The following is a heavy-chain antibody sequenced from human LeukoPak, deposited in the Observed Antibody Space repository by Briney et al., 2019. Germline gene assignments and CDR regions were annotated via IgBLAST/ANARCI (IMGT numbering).Heavy chain of an antibody. V-gene: IGHV3-21*01. CDR1: GFTFSTYA. D-gene: IGHD5-12*01. CDR2: ISSGGTYV. Sequence: HPGGSLRLSCAASGFTFSTYAMNWVRQAPGKGLEWVSSISSGGTYVDYADSVKGRFTISRDNAKNSLYLQMNSLRAEDTAVFYCARDPGYSNSPYYLDYWGQGTLVTVSS. CDR3: ARDPGYSNSPYYLDY. J-gene: IGHJ4*02.